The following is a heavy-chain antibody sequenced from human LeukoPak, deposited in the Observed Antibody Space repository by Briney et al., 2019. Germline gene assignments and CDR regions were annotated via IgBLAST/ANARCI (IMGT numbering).Heavy chain of an antibody. J-gene: IGHJ4*02. CDR1: GFTFSSYA. V-gene: IGHV3-23*01. CDR3: AKGPQGTKYGG. Sequence: GGSLRLSCAASGFTFSSYAMNWVRQAPGKGLEWVSTIRRSGDRTYYGDSVKGRFTISRDNSKNTLYLHMDSLRAEDTAVYYCAKGPQGTKYGGGGEGTLVTVSS. D-gene: IGHD4-23*01. CDR2: IRRSGDRT.